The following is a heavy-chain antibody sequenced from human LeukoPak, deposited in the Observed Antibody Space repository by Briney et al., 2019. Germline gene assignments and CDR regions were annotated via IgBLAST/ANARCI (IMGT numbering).Heavy chain of an antibody. CDR1: GFTFSDYY. CDR3: ARDRSTGAFDY. D-gene: IGHD1-1*01. V-gene: IGHV3-11*06. CDR2: ISSSSSYT. Sequence: GGSLRLSCAASGFTFSDYYMSWIRQAPGKGLEWVSYISSSSSYTNYADSVKGRFTISRDNAKNSLYLRMNSLRAEDTAVYYCARDRSTGAFDYWGQGTLVTVSS. J-gene: IGHJ4*02.